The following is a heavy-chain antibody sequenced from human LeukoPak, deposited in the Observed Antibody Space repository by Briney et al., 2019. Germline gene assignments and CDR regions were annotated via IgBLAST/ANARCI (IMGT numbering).Heavy chain of an antibody. V-gene: IGHV3-30*04. CDR2: ISYDGSNK. D-gene: IGHD6-19*01. CDR3: ARVGSGWEEYFQH. J-gene: IGHJ1*01. Sequence: GRSLRLSCAASGFTFSSYAMHWVRQAPGKGLGWVAVISYDGSNKYYADSVKGRFTISRDNSKNTLYLQMNSLRAGDTAVYYCARVGSGWEEYFQHWGQGTLVTVSS. CDR1: GFTFSSYA.